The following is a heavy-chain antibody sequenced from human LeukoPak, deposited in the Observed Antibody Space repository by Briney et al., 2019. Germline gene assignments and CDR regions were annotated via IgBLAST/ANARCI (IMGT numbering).Heavy chain of an antibody. Sequence: PSETLSLTCIVSGGSISSYYWSWIRQPPGKGLKWIGYIYYSGSTNYNPSLKSRVTISVDTSKNQFSLKLSSVTAADTAVYYCARRGDGYNPFDYWGQGTLVTVSS. CDR1: GGSISSYY. CDR3: ARRGDGYNPFDY. V-gene: IGHV4-59*08. CDR2: IYYSGST. D-gene: IGHD5-24*01. J-gene: IGHJ4*02.